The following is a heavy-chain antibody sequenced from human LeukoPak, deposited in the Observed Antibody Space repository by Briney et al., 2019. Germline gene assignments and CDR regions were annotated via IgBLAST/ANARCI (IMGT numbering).Heavy chain of an antibody. CDR2: IYYSGST. J-gene: IGHJ4*02. CDR3: ARVPGGSSTSDGFDY. Sequence: SETLSLTCTVSGGSTSSHYWSWIWQPPGKGLEWIGYIYYSGSTNYNPSLKSRVTISVDTSKNQFSLKLSSVTAADTAVYYCARVPGGSSTSDGFDYWGQGTLVTVSS. V-gene: IGHV4-59*11. D-gene: IGHD2-2*01. CDR1: GGSTSSHY.